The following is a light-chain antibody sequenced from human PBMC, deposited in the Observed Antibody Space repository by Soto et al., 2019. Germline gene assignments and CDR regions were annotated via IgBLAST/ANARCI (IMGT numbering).Light chain of an antibody. Sequence: EIVMTQSPCSLSLSPGERATFFWSASQSVSSSFLAWYQQKVGQAPRLLIYGASSRATGIPDRFSGSGSGTDFTLTISRLEPEDFAVYYCQQYGSSPRTFGQGTRLEIK. J-gene: IGKJ5*01. CDR3: QQYGSSPRT. V-gene: IGKV3-20*01. CDR2: GAS. CDR1: QSVSSSF.